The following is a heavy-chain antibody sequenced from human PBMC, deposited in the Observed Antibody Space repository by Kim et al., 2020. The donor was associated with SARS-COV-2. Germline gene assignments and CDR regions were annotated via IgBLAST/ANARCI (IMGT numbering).Heavy chain of an antibody. V-gene: IGHV3-21*01. CDR3: ARDPALKYGSGDDAFDI. CDR2: ISSSSSYI. D-gene: IGHD3-10*01. J-gene: IGHJ3*02. CDR1: GFTFSSYS. Sequence: GGSLRLSCAASGFTFSSYSMNWVRQAPGKGLEWVSSISSSSSYIYYADSVKGRFTISRDNAKNSLYLQMNSLRAEDTAVYYCARDPALKYGSGDDAFDIWGQGTMVTVSS.